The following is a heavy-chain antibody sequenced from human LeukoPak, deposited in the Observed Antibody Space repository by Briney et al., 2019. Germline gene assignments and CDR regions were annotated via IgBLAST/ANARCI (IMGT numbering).Heavy chain of an antibody. D-gene: IGHD3-16*01. V-gene: IGHV4-34*01. CDR2: INHSGST. J-gene: IGHJ6*02. CDR3: ARGPARGGVIYYYYYGMDV. Sequence: SETLSLTCAVYGGSFSGYYWSWIRQPPGKGLEWIGEINHSGSTNYNPSLKSRVTISVDTSKNQFSLKLSSVTAADTAVYYCARGPARGGVIYYYYYGMDVWGQGTTVTVSS. CDR1: GGSFSGYY.